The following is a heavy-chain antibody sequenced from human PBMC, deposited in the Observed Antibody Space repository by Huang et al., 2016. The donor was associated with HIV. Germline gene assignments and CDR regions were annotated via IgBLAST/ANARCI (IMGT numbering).Heavy chain of an antibody. D-gene: IGHD3-22*01. CDR3: ARHFSYYDSSGYTPWDAFDI. V-gene: IGHV4-39*01. Sequence: QLQLQGSGPGLVKPSETLSLTCTVSGGSITSSSYYWGWIRPPPGKGLAWVGSISYSGSTDYNQSLKSRVTVSVDTSKNQFSLKLSSVTAADTAVYYCARHFSYYDSSGYTPWDAFDIWGQGTMVTVSS. CDR2: ISYSGST. J-gene: IGHJ3*02. CDR1: GGSITSSSYY.